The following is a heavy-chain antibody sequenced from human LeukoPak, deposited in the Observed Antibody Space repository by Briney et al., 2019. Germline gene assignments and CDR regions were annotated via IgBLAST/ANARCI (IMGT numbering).Heavy chain of an antibody. CDR3: ARYASGSYYWFDP. CDR1: GGSISSTSYH. J-gene: IGHJ5*02. D-gene: IGHD3-10*01. V-gene: IGHV4-39*01. CDR2: VYYTGSA. Sequence: PSETLSPTCTVSGGSISSTSYHWAWIRQPPGKGLEWIATVYYTGSAYYNPSLKSRVTISVDTSESQFSLKLSSVTTADTALYYCARYASGSYYWFDPWGQGTLVTVSS.